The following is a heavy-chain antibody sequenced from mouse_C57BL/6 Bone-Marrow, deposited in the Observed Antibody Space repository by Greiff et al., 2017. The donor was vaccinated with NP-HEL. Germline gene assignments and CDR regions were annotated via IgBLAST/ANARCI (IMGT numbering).Heavy chain of an antibody. CDR2: IYPGSGNT. D-gene: IGHD3-2*02. CDR1: GYTFTDYY. V-gene: IGHV1-76*01. Sequence: QVQLKQSGAELVRPGASVKLSCKASGYTFTDYYINWVKQRPGQGLEWIARIYPGSGNTYYNEKFKGKATLTAEKSSSTAYMQLSSLTSEDSAVYFCARPKTAQALDYWGQGTTLTVSS. J-gene: IGHJ2*01. CDR3: ARPKTAQALDY.